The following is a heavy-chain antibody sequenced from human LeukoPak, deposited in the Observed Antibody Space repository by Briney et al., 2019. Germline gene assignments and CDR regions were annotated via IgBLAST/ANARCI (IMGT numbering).Heavy chain of an antibody. D-gene: IGHD6-19*01. CDR2: ISAYNGNT. CDR3: ARDFSIAVADHYFDY. CDR1: GYTFTSYG. Sequence: ASVKVSCKASGYTFTSYGTSWVRQAPGQGLEWMGWISAYNGNTNYAQKLQGRVTMTTDTSTSTAYMELRSLRSDDTAVYYCARDFSIAVADHYFDYWGQGTLVTVSS. J-gene: IGHJ4*02. V-gene: IGHV1-18*01.